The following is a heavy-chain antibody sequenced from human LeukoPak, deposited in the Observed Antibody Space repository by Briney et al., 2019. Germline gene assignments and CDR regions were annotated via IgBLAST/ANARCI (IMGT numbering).Heavy chain of an antibody. D-gene: IGHD3-10*01. CDR2: IWYEGINK. Sequence: PWGSLRLSYAASGFTFNIYGMHGARQAPGKGLEGGADIWYEGINKYYEDSVKGRFTISRDNSKNTLYLQMNSLRAEDTAVYYCARDWNKITMVRGVNHYFDYWGQGTLVTVST. CDR1: GFTFNIYG. CDR3: ARDWNKITMVRGVNHYFDY. V-gene: IGHV3-33*08. J-gene: IGHJ4*02.